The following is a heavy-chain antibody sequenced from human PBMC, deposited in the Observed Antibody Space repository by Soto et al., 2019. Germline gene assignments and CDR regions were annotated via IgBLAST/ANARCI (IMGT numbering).Heavy chain of an antibody. J-gene: IGHJ4*02. Sequence: LSLTCAISGDSVSSNSVAWHWIRQSPSRGLEWLGRTYYRSKWYNNYAVSVKSRITINPDTSKNQFSLQLNSVTPEDTAVYYCSRGNRWAFDYWGQGTLVTVSS. V-gene: IGHV6-1*01. CDR3: SRGNRWAFDY. D-gene: IGHD1-26*01. CDR2: TYYRSKWYN. CDR1: GDSVSSNSVA.